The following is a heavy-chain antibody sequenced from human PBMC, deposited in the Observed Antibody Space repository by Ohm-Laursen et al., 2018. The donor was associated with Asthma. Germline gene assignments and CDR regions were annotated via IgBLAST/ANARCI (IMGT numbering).Heavy chain of an antibody. CDR1: GFSLSTSGMR. CDR3: ARGPRYYYGSGSYYNGYFDY. D-gene: IGHD3-10*01. J-gene: IGHJ4*02. Sequence: TQTLTLTCTFSGFSLSTSGMRVSWIRQPPGKALEWLARIDWDDDKFYSTSLKTRLTISKDTSKNQVVLTVTNMDPVDTATYYCARGPRYYYGSGSYYNGYFDYWGQGTLVTVSS. CDR2: IDWDDDK. V-gene: IGHV2-70*04.